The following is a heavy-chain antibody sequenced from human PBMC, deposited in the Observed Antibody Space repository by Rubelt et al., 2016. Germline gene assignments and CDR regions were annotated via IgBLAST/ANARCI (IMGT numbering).Heavy chain of an antibody. D-gene: IGHD3-22*01. CDR2: ISSSGSTI. CDR3: ARVPSSGYYFDY. Sequence: EVQLVESGGGLVQPGGSLRLSCAASGFTFSSYEMNWVRQAPGKGLEWVSYISSSGSTIYYADSVKGRFTISRDNAKNSLYLQMNSLRADDTAVYYCARVPSSGYYFDYWGQGTLVTVSS. V-gene: IGHV3-48*03. CDR1: GFTFSSYE. J-gene: IGHJ4*02.